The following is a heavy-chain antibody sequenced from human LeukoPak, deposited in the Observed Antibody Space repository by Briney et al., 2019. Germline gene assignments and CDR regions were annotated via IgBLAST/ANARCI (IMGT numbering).Heavy chain of an antibody. CDR3: ARGGGLYGHYYYMDV. Sequence: ASVKVSCKASGYTFTGYYMHWVRQAPGQGLEWMGWINPNSGGTNYAQKFQGRVTMTRDTSISTAYMELSRLRSDDTAVYYCARGGGLYGHYYYMDVWGKGTTVTVSS. J-gene: IGHJ6*03. CDR1: GYTFTGYY. V-gene: IGHV1-2*02. CDR2: INPNSGGT. D-gene: IGHD4-17*01.